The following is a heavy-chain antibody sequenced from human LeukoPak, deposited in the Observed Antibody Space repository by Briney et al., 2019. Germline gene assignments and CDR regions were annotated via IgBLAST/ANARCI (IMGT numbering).Heavy chain of an antibody. V-gene: IGHV3-48*03. Sequence: GGSRRLSCAASGFTLRSYEMNWVRQAPGKGLEWVSYISSRGRTIYYADSVKGRFTISRDNAKNSLFLQMNSLRAEDTAVYYCARDRDHAFDYWSQGTLVTVSS. CDR1: GFTLRSYE. CDR3: ARDRDHAFDY. J-gene: IGHJ4*02. D-gene: IGHD1-14*01. CDR2: ISSRGRTI.